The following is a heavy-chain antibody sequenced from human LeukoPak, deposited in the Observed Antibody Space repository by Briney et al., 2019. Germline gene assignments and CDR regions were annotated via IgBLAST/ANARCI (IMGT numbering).Heavy chain of an antibody. V-gene: IGHV3-74*01. CDR2: VGSDGRNT. J-gene: IGHJ4*02. D-gene: IGHD4-23*01. Sequence: GGSLRLSCAASGFTFSSYWMHWVRQAPGKGLVWVSRVGSDGRNTIYADSVKGRFTISRDNAMNTLYLQMNSLRAEDTAVYYCARDLGGSGPTPIDYWGQGILVTVSS. CDR3: ARDLGGSGPTPIDY. CDR1: GFTFSSYW.